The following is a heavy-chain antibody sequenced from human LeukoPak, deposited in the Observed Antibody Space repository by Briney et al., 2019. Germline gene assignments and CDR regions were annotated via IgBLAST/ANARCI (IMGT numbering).Heavy chain of an antibody. V-gene: IGHV1-2*02. Sequence: ASVKVSCKASGYTSTGYYMHWVRQAPGQGLEWMGWINPYSGGTNYAQKFQGRVTMTRDTSISAVYMELSRLRSDDTAVYYCARDGTGVYNLVQYWGQGTLVTVSS. CDR2: INPYSGGT. J-gene: IGHJ4*02. CDR1: GYTSTGYY. CDR3: ARDGTGVYNLVQY. D-gene: IGHD5-24*01.